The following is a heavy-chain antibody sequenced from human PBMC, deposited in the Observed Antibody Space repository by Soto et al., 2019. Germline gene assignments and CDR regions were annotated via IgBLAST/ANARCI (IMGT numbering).Heavy chain of an antibody. D-gene: IGHD6-6*01. J-gene: IGHJ6*02. V-gene: IGHV4-39*01. Sequence: QLQLQESGPGLVKPSETLSLTCTVSGGSIISSNYYWGWIRQPPGKGLEWIGYIYYSGSTYHNPSLKRRVTISVDTSKSQLSLKLSSVTAADTAVYHCASSWLEYSGPSWSYKYYGMDVWGQGTTVTVSS. CDR3: ASSWLEYSGPSWSYKYYGMDV. CDR2: IYYSGST. CDR1: GGSIISSNYY.